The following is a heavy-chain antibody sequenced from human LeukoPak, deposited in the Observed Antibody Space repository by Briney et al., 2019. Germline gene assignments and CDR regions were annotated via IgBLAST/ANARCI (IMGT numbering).Heavy chain of an antibody. V-gene: IGHV1-46*01. J-gene: IGHJ4*02. CDR3: ARDPYYDSSGYSLPRVFDY. CDR1: GYTFTSYY. D-gene: IGHD3-22*01. Sequence: ASVTVSCTASGYTFTSYYMHWVRQAPGQGLEWMGIINPSGGSTSYAQKFQGRVTMTRDTSASTAYMELSSLRSEDTAVYYCARDPYYDSSGYSLPRVFDYWGQGTLVTVSS. CDR2: INPSGGST.